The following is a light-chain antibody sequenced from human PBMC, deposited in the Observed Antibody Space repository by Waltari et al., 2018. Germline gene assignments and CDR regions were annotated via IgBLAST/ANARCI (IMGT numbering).Light chain of an antibody. CDR3: AVWDDSLSAWV. CDR2: RNT. Sequence: QSVLTQPPSASGTPGQRVTISCSGSSSNIGSQYVFWYQQLPGTAPKLLSYRNTQRHSGVPDRCSGSKSGTSASLAISGLRSEDEADYHCAVWDDSLSAWVFGGGTKLTVL. J-gene: IGLJ3*02. V-gene: IGLV1-47*01. CDR1: SSNIGSQY.